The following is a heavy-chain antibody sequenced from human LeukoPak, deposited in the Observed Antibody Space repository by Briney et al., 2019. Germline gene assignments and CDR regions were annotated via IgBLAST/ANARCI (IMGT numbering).Heavy chain of an antibody. CDR3: ARDYYDSSGVNYFDY. CDR2: IYYCGST. V-gene: IGHV4-59*01. D-gene: IGHD3-22*01. J-gene: IGHJ4*02. Sequence: PSETLSLICSVSGGPISSYYWSWIRQPPGKGLEWIGYIYYCGSTNYNPSLKSRVTISVDTSKNQFSLKLSSVTAADTAVYYCARDYYDSSGVNYFDYWGQGTLVTVSS. CDR1: GGPISSYY.